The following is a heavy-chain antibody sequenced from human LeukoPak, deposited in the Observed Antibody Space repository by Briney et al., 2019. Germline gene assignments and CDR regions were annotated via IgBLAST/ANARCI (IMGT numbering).Heavy chain of an antibody. J-gene: IGHJ4*02. CDR2: ISSSGSTI. CDR3: ARELSGSSCFDY. V-gene: IGHV3-48*03. CDR1: GFTFSSYE. Sequence: GGSLRLSCAASGFTFSSYEMNWVRQAPGNGLEWVSYISSSGSTIYYADSVKGRFTISRDNAKNSLYLQMNSLRAEDTAVYYCARELSGSSCFDYWGQGTLVTVSS. D-gene: IGHD1-26*01.